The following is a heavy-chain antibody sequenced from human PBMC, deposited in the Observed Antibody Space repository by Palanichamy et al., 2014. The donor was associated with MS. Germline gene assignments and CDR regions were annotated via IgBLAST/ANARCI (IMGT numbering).Heavy chain of an antibody. CDR3: ARDAYYDFWTSGMDV. Sequence: QVQLQESGPGLVKPSETLSLTCTVSGGSVSSGNYYWSWIRQPPGKGLEWIGYIYYSGSTNYNPSLKSRVTISVDTSKNQFPLKLTSVTAADTALYYCARDAYYDFWTSGMDVWGQGTTVTVSS. V-gene: IGHV4-61*01. D-gene: IGHD3-3*01. CDR2: IYYSGST. CDR1: GGSVSSGNYY. J-gene: IGHJ6*02.